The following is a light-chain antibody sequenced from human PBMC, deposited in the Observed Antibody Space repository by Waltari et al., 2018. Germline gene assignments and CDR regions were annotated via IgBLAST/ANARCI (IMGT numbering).Light chain of an antibody. Sequence: QLVLTQPPSASASLGASVKLTCTLNSGHTRYAIAWHQQQPENGPRFLMKLDSDGSHTKGDGIPDRLSGSSSGAERYLILSSLQSEDEADYYCQSWDTGINVFGGGTKLTVL. J-gene: IGLJ2*01. CDR1: SGHTRYA. CDR2: LDSDGSH. CDR3: QSWDTGINV. V-gene: IGLV4-69*01.